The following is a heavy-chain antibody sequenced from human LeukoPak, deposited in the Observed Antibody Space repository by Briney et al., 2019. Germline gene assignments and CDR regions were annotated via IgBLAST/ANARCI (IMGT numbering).Heavy chain of an antibody. CDR3: ARVRSQYGYFDY. J-gene: IGHJ4*02. Sequence: PGGSLRLSCAASGFTLSSYNMNWVRQAPGKGLEWVSSISSSGSCTYYADSVKGRFTISRDNAKNSLYLQMNSLRAEDTAVYYCARVRSQYGYFDYWGQGTLVTVSS. CDR1: GFTLSSYN. D-gene: IGHD2-8*01. CDR2: ISSSGSCT. V-gene: IGHV3-21*04.